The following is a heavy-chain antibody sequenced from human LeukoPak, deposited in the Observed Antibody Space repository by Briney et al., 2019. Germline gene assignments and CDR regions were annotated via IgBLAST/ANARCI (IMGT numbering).Heavy chain of an antibody. CDR1: GDSVSSSSSA. CDR2: TYYRSKWII. Sequence: SQTLSLTCAISGDSVSSSSSAWSWIRQSPSRGLEWLGRTYYRSKWIIDYAVSVESRITINPDTSKNQFSLQLNSVTPEDTAVYYCAKDGKEPLTVTAIPEYWGQGTLVTVSS. CDR3: AKDGKEPLTVTAIPEY. V-gene: IGHV6-1*01. J-gene: IGHJ4*02. D-gene: IGHD2-21*02.